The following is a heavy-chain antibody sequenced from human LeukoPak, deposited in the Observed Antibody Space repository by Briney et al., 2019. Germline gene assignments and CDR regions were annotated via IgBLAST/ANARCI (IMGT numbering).Heavy chain of an antibody. CDR3: ASNPYSSSWHTLDY. CDR2: IKQDGSEK. J-gene: IGHJ4*02. D-gene: IGHD6-13*01. V-gene: IGHV3-7*01. Sequence: QPGGSLRLSCAASGFTFSSYWMSWVRQAPGKGLEWVANIKQDGSEKYYVDSVKGRFTISRDNAKNSLYLQMNSLRAEDTAVYYCASNPYSSSWHTLDYWGQETLVTVSS. CDR1: GFTFSSYW.